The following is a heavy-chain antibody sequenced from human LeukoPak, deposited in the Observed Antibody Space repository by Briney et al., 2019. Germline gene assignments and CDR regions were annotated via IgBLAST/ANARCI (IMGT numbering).Heavy chain of an antibody. Sequence: PGGSLRLSCAASGFTFSNYEMNWVRQAPGKGLEWVSYISSSCSTIYYADSVKGRFTISRDNAKNSLYLQMNSLRAEDTSIYYCARDPRFHYGSGSTSDYWGQGTLVTVSS. V-gene: IGHV3-48*03. CDR2: ISSSCSTI. CDR1: GFTFSNYE. CDR3: ARDPRFHYGSGSTSDY. D-gene: IGHD3-10*01. J-gene: IGHJ4*02.